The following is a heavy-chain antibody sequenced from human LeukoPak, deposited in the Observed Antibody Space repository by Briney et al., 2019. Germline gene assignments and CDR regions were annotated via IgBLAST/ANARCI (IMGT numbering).Heavy chain of an antibody. V-gene: IGHV1-8*01. J-gene: IGHJ6*03. D-gene: IGHD3-3*01. CDR1: GYTFTCYD. CDR3: ARDGTTYYDFWSGYYTGGGSYYYYYYMDV. CDR2: MNPNSGNT. Sequence: ASVKVSCKASGYTFTCYDINWVRQATGQGLEWMGWMNPNSGNTGYAQKFQGRVTMTRNTSISTAYMELSSLRSEDTAVYYCARDGTTYYDFWSGYYTGGGSYYYYYYMDVWGKGTTVTVSS.